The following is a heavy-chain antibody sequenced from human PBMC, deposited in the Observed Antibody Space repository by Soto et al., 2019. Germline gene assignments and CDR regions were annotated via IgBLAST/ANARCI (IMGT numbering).Heavy chain of an antibody. CDR1: GYTFISYG. CDR2: ISAYNGNT. D-gene: IGHD3-22*01. CDR3: ARSDLKYYDSSGKRLDAFDI. Sequence: ASVKVSCKASGYTFISYGISWVRQAPGQGLEWMGWISAYNGNTNYAQKLQGRVTMTTDTSTSTAYMELRSLRSDDTAVYYCARSDLKYYDSSGKRLDAFDIWGQGTLVTVSS. J-gene: IGHJ3*02. V-gene: IGHV1-18*01.